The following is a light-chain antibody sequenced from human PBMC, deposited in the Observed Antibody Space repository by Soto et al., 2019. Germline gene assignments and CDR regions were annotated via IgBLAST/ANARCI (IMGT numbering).Light chain of an antibody. CDR3: QQYDNLPYT. Sequence: DIQMTQSPSSLSASVGDTVTITCQASHDIDNYLNWYQQKPGKAPKLLIYVASNLETGVTSRFSGSGSGTDFSLTITSLQPEDIATYYCQQYDNLPYTFGQGTKVEIK. J-gene: IGKJ2*01. CDR1: HDIDNY. V-gene: IGKV1-33*01. CDR2: VAS.